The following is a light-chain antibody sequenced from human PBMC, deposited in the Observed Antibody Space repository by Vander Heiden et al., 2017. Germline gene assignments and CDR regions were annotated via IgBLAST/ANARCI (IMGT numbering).Light chain of an antibody. CDR3: QQDDSTPYT. Sequence: DIVMTQSPDSLAVSLGERATIHCKSSQSVLYSSNNKNYLAWYQQKPGQPPKLLIYWASTRESGVPDRFSGSGSGTDFTHTISSLQAEDVAVYYCQQDDSTPYTFGQGTKLEIK. CDR2: WAS. J-gene: IGKJ2*01. V-gene: IGKV4-1*01. CDR1: QSVLYSSNNKNY.